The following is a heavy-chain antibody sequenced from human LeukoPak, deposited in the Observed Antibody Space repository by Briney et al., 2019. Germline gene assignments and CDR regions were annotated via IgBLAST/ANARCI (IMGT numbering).Heavy chain of an antibody. Sequence: SETLSLTCTVSGGSISSYYWSWIRQPPGKGLEWIGYIYYSGSTNYNPSLKSRVTISVDTSKNQFSLKLSSVTAADTAVYYCARLRYSSSWYPPFDYWGQGTLVTVSS. V-gene: IGHV4-59*12. CDR1: GGSISSYY. D-gene: IGHD6-13*01. CDR2: IYYSGST. CDR3: ARLRYSSSWYPPFDY. J-gene: IGHJ4*02.